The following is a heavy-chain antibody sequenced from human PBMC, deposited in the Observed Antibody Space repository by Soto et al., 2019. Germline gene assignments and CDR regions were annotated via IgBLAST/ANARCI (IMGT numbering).Heavy chain of an antibody. J-gene: IGHJ4*02. V-gene: IGHV1-69*08. D-gene: IGHD3-10*01. CDR3: ARDHYYNSGTYYIDS. CDR1: GGSFSSYT. CDR2: IIPLLSIT. Sequence: QVQLVQSGGEVKMPGSSVKVSCKASGGSFSSYTFTWVRQAPGQGLEWMGKIIPLLSITNYAEEFQGRVTIAADKSTSTAYMELSRLTFEDTAIYYCARDHYYNSGTYYIDSWGQGTRVTVVS.